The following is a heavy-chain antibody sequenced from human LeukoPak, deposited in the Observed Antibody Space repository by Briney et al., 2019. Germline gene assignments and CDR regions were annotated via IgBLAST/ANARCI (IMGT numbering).Heavy chain of an antibody. V-gene: IGHV3-23*01. CDR3: AQRASQVYSVYFAYLNYFDH. CDR2: INISGGST. J-gene: IGHJ4*02. CDR1: RFTFSNHA. D-gene: IGHD2/OR15-2a*01. Sequence: GGSLRLSCAASRFTFSNHAMTWVRQAPGKGLEWVSTINISGGSTFYADSVKGRFTISRDNSKNTLSLQMNSLRAEDTAIYYCAQRASQVYSVYFAYLNYFDHWGQGALVTVSS.